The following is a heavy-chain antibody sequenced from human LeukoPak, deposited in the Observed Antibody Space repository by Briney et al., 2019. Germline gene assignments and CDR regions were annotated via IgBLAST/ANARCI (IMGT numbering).Heavy chain of an antibody. CDR2: IGNDGRDQ. CDR3: ARDLMWGFDY. Sequence: PGGSLRLSCAASGSTFSGHAMHWVRQTPGAGLEWVAIIGNDGRDQHYSESVRGRFTISRDNSKNTLFLQLNSLRPEDTALYLCARDLMWGFDYWGQGTLVTVSS. D-gene: IGHD7-27*01. CDR1: GSTFSGHA. J-gene: IGHJ4*02. V-gene: IGHV3-30*02.